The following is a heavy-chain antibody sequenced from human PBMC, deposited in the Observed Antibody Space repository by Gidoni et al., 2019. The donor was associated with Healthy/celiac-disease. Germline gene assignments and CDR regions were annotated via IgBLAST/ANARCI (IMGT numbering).Heavy chain of an antibody. Sequence: EVQLVESGGGLVKPGGSLRLSCAASGFTFSSYSMNWVRQAPGKGLEWVSSISSSSSYIYYADSVKGRFTISRDNAKNSLYLQMNSLRAEDTAVYYCARDSSSWPDAFDIWGQGTMVTVSS. CDR3: ARDSSSWPDAFDI. J-gene: IGHJ3*02. V-gene: IGHV3-21*01. CDR2: ISSSSSYI. D-gene: IGHD6-13*01. CDR1: GFTFSSYS.